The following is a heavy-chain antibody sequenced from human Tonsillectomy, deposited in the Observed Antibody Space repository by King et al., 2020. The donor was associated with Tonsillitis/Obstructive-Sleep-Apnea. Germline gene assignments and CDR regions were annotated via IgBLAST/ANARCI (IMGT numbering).Heavy chain of an antibody. J-gene: IGHJ5*02. CDR3: ARQRGVTTTWFDP. D-gene: IGHD5-18*01. Sequence: VQLVESGGGVVQPGRALRLSCAASGFTFSSYAMHLVRQAPGKGLEWVAVISYDGSNKYYADSVKGRFTISRDNSKNTLYLPMNSLRAEDTAVYYCARQRGVTTTWFDPWGQGTLVTVSS. CDR2: ISYDGSNK. V-gene: IGHV3-30*01. CDR1: GFTFSSYA.